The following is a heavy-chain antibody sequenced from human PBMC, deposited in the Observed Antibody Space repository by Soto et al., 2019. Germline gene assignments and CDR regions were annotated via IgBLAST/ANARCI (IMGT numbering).Heavy chain of an antibody. Sequence: PSETLSLTCTVSGGSISSGDYYWSWIRQPPGKGLEWIGYIYYSGSTYYNPSLKSRVTISVDTSKNQFSLKLSSVTAADTAVYYCAREGEVARSDYWGQGTLVTVSS. J-gene: IGHJ4*02. V-gene: IGHV4-30-4*01. CDR2: IYYSGST. D-gene: IGHD3-16*01. CDR3: AREGEVARSDY. CDR1: GGSISSGDYY.